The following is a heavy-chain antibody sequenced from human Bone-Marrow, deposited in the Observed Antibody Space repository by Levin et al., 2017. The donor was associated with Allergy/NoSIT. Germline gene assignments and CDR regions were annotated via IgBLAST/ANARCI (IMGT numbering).Heavy chain of an antibody. V-gene: IGHV4-30-4*01. CDR3: ARLDGYSFDY. D-gene: IGHD1-1*01. J-gene: IGHJ4*02. CDR1: GASIYTGDYY. Sequence: SETLSLTCTASGASIYTGDYYWSWIRQTPGKGLEWIGSIYYSGSRYYNPSLKSRVTISMDTSKNQFSLSLSSVSAADTAIYYCARLDGYSFDYWGQGALVTVSS. CDR2: IYYSGSR.